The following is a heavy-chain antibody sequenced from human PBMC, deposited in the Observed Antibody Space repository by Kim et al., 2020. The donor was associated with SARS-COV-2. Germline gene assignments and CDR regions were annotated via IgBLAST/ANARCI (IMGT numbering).Heavy chain of an antibody. J-gene: IGHJ4*02. CDR1: GASISAYS. V-gene: IGHV4-59*13. CDR2: ASNRGGT. Sequence: SETLSLTCTVSGASISAYSWSWIRQPPGKGLDWIGYASNRGGTDYNPSLMGPVTISVDTSKNQFSLKLISVTPSDTALYYCVRGDGYYPDWGQGTLVTVS. D-gene: IGHD2-21*01. CDR3: VRGDGYYPD.